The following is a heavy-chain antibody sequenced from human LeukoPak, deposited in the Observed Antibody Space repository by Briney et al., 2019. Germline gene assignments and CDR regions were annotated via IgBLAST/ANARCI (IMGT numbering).Heavy chain of an antibody. CDR3: ATSRDYSWYFDL. V-gene: IGHV3-21*01. CDR2: ISSSTSYI. CDR1: GFSFSSYS. D-gene: IGHD4-17*01. Sequence: GGSLRLSCAASGFSFSSYSMNWVRQAPGTGLEWVSSISSSTSYIHYADSVRGRFTISRDNAKNSLYLQMNSLRAEDTAVYYCATSRDYSWYFDLWGRGTLVTVSS. J-gene: IGHJ2*01.